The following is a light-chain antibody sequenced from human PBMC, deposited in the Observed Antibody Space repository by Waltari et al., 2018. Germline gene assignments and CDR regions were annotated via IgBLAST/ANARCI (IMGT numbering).Light chain of an antibody. CDR1: SSDVGIYNL. Sequence: QSALTQPASVSGSPGQSITISCTATSSDVGIYNLVSWYQQHPGKAPKLVIYEVTKRPSGVSTRFSGSKSGNTASLTISGLQAEDEADYCCCSYAGSSTWVFGGGTKLTVL. J-gene: IGLJ3*02. CDR3: CSYAGSSTWV. CDR2: EVT. V-gene: IGLV2-23*02.